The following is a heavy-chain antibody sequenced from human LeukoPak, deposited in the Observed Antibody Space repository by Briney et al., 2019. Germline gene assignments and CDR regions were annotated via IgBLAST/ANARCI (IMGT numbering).Heavy chain of an antibody. CDR3: ARDPFYDSSGYYGGGAFDI. Sequence: ASVKVSCKASGYTFTGYYMHWVRQAPGQGLEWMGWINPNSGGTNYAQKFQGWVTMTRDTSISAAYMELSRLRSDDTAVYYCARDPFYDSSGYYGGGAFDIWGQGTMVTVSS. CDR1: GYTFTGYY. CDR2: INPNSGGT. V-gene: IGHV1-2*04. D-gene: IGHD3-22*01. J-gene: IGHJ3*02.